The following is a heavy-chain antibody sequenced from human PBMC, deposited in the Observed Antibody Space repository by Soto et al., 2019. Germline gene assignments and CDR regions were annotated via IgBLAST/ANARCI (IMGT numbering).Heavy chain of an antibody. CDR1: GFTFSSYG. Sequence: GGSLRLSCAASGFTFSSYGMHWVRQAPGKGLEWVAVIWYDGSNKYYADSVKGRFTISRDNSKNTLYLQMNSLRAEDTAVYYCAREEWMVTARAFDIWGQGTMVTVSS. D-gene: IGHD2-21*02. V-gene: IGHV3-33*01. J-gene: IGHJ3*02. CDR3: AREEWMVTARAFDI. CDR2: IWYDGSNK.